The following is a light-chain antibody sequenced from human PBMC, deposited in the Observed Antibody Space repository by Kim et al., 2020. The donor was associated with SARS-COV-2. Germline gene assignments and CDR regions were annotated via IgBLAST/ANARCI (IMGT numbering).Light chain of an antibody. V-gene: IGLV2-8*01. CDR2: EVN. CDR1: SSDVGGYNY. J-gene: IGLJ1*01. CDR3: TSYGGVTYV. Sequence: LTQPPSASGSPGQSVTISCTGTSSDVGGYNYVSWYQQHPGKAPKLMIYEVNKRPSGVPDRFSGSKSGNTASLTVSGLQAEDEAEYYCTSYGGVTYV.